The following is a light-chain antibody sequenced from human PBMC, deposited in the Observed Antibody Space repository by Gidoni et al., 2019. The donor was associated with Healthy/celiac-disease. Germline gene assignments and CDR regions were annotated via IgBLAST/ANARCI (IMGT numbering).Light chain of an antibody. CDR3: SSYTSSSTLVV. CDR2: DVS. CDR1: SSDVGGYNY. J-gene: IGLJ2*01. V-gene: IGLV2-14*03. Sequence: SALTQPASVSWSPGHSLTISCTRTSSDVGGYNYVSCYQQHPGKAPKLMIYDVSNRPSGVSNRFAGSKSGNTASLTISERQAEDEADYYCSSYTSSSTLVVFGGGTKLTVL.